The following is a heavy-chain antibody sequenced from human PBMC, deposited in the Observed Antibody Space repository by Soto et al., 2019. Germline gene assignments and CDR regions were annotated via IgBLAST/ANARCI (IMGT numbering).Heavy chain of an antibody. Sequence: GGSLRLSCAASGFTFSSYAMSWVRQAPGKGLEWVSAISGSGGSTYYADSVKGRFTISRDNSKNTLYLQMNSLRAEDTAVYYCAKDPGEVNYDILTGQFDYWGQGTLVTVSS. CDR1: GFTFSSYA. J-gene: IGHJ4*02. CDR2: ISGSGGST. V-gene: IGHV3-23*01. D-gene: IGHD3-9*01. CDR3: AKDPGEVNYDILTGQFDY.